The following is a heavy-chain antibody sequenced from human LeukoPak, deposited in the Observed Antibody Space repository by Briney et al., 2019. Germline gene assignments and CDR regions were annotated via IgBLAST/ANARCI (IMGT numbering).Heavy chain of an antibody. CDR2: INPNSGGT. J-gene: IGHJ4*02. CDR3: AREVYGSGSYFFDY. Sequence: ASVKVSCKASGYTFTGYYMHWVRQAPGQGLEWMGWINPNSGGTNYAQKFQGWVAMTRDTSISTAYMELSRLRSDDTAVYYCAREVYGSGSYFFDYWGQGALVTVSS. V-gene: IGHV1-2*04. D-gene: IGHD3-10*01. CDR1: GYTFTGYY.